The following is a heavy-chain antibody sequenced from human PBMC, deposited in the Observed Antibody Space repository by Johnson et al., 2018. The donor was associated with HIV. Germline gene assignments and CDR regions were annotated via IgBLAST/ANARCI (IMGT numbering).Heavy chain of an antibody. V-gene: IGHV3-30*03. J-gene: IGHJ3*02. D-gene: IGHD5/OR15-5a*01. CDR2: ISYDGSNK. CDR3: ALYPPAAFGI. Sequence: QVQLVESGGGVVQPGRSLRLSCAASGFTFSSYGMHWVRQAPGKGLEWVAVISYDGSNKYYVDSVKGRFTISRDNSKNTLYLQMNSLRAEDTAVYYCALYPPAAFGIWGQGRTVTVSS. CDR1: GFTFSSYG.